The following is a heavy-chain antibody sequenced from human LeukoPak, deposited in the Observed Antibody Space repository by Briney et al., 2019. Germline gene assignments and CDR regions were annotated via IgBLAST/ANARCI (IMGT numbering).Heavy chain of an antibody. CDR1: GYTFTSYY. D-gene: IGHD6-19*01. V-gene: IGHV1-46*01. CDR3: ARDYGIAVAATGVIDY. J-gene: IGHJ4*02. Sequence: ASVKVSCKASGYTFTSYYMRWVRHPPGQGLEWMGIINPSGGSTSYAQKVQGRVTITRDTSTSTVYMELSSQRSEDTDADYYARDYGIAVAATGVIDYWGEGTLVTVSS. CDR2: INPSGGST.